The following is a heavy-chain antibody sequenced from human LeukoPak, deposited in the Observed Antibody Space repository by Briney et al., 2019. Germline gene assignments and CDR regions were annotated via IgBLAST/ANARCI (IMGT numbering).Heavy chain of an antibody. CDR1: GYTFTSYD. CDR2: MNPNSGNT. V-gene: IGHV1-8*01. Sequence: ASVKVSCKASGYTFTSYDINWVRQATGQGLEWMGWMNPNSGNTGYAQKFQGRVTMTRNTSISTTYMELSSLRSEDTAVYYCARAVYCSSTSCHPPDAFDIWGQGTMVTVSS. CDR3: ARAVYCSSTSCHPPDAFDI. J-gene: IGHJ3*02. D-gene: IGHD2-2*01.